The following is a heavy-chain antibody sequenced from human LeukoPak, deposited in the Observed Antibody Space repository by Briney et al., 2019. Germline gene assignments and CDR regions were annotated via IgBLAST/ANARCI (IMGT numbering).Heavy chain of an antibody. CDR3: ARDPYYYGSGTPYGLDV. Sequence: PGGSLRLSCAASGFTVSSNYMSWVRQAPGKGLEWVSSISSSSKYIYYADSVKGRFTISRDNAKNTLYLQMNSLTDEGTAVYYCARDPYYYGSGTPYGLDVWGQGTTVTVSS. CDR2: ISSSSKYI. V-gene: IGHV3-21*01. D-gene: IGHD3-10*01. J-gene: IGHJ6*02. CDR1: GFTVSSNY.